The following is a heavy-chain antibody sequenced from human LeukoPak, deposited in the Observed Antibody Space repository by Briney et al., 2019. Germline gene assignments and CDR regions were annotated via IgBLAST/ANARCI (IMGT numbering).Heavy chain of an antibody. CDR3: ARDPRIAVEGNYHYGMDV. Sequence: GRSLRLSCAASGFTFSSYGMHWVRQAPGKGLEWVTVIWYDGSNKYYADSVKGRFTISRDNSKNTLYLQMNSLRAEDTAVYYCARDPRIAVEGNYHYGMDVWGQGTTVTVSS. CDR2: IWYDGSNK. D-gene: IGHD6-19*01. CDR1: GFTFSSYG. J-gene: IGHJ6*02. V-gene: IGHV3-33*01.